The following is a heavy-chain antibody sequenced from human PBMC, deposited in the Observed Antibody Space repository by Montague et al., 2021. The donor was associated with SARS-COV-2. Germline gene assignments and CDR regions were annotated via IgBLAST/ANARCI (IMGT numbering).Heavy chain of an antibody. D-gene: IGHD3-10*01. CDR3: AREPLLLGFGEFLDY. V-gene: IGHV3-30*04. J-gene: IGHJ4*02. CDR1: GFTFSSYA. CDR2: ISYDGSNK. Sequence: SLRLSCAASGFTFSSYAMHWVRQAPGKGLEWVAVISYDGSNKYYADSVKGRFTISRDNSKNTLYLQMNSLRAEDTAMYYCAREPLLLGFGEFLDYWGQGTLVTVSS.